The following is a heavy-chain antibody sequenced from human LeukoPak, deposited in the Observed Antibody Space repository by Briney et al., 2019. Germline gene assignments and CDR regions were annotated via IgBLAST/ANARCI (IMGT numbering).Heavy chain of an antibody. J-gene: IGHJ4*02. CDR3: AKAQIAATYDY. CDR1: GFTFSDYY. CDR2: ISSSGSTI. Sequence: GGSLRLSCAASGFTFSDYYMSWIRQAPGKGLEWVSYISSSGSTIYYADSVKGRFTISRDNSKSTLYLQMNSLRAEDTAVYYCAKAQIAATYDYWGQGTLVTVSS. V-gene: IGHV3-11*01. D-gene: IGHD6-13*01.